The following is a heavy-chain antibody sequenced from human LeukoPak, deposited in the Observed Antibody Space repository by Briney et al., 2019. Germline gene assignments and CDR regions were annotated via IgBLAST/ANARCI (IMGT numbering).Heavy chain of an antibody. V-gene: IGHV3-21*01. CDR2: ISSSSSYI. D-gene: IGHD1-1*01. CDR3: ARDGGTGTLGGWFDP. CDR1: GFTFSSYS. J-gene: IGHJ5*02. Sequence: GGSLRLSCAASGFTFSSYSMNWVRQAPGKGLEWVSSISSSSSYIYYADSVKGRFTISRDNAKNSLYLQMNSLRAEDTAMYYCARDGGTGTLGGWFDPWGQGTLVTVSS.